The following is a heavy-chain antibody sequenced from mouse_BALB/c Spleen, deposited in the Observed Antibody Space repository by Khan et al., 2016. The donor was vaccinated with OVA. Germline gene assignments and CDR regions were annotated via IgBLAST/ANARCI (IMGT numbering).Heavy chain of an antibody. CDR2: INTYTGEP. CDR1: GYTFTNYG. Sequence: QIQLVQSGPELKKPGETVKISCKASGYTFTNYGMNWVKQAPGKGLKWMGWINTYTGEPTYADDFKGRFAFSLETSASTAYLQIKNLKNEDTATYYCTRMKPYWYFDVWGAGTTVTVSS. V-gene: IGHV9-3-1*01. CDR3: TRMKPYWYFDV. J-gene: IGHJ1*01.